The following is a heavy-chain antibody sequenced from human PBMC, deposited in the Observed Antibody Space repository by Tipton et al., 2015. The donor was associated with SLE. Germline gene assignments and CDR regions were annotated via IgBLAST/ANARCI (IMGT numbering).Heavy chain of an antibody. Sequence: TLSLTCTVSGGSISSYDWSWIRQPAGKGLEWIGRINNSGNTNYNSSLKSRVTMSVDTSKRQFSLKLSSVTAADTAVYYCARVSSGTNYAIESWGQGTLVTVSS. J-gene: IGHJ4*02. V-gene: IGHV4-4*07. CDR1: GGSISSYD. CDR2: INNSGNT. D-gene: IGHD4/OR15-4a*01. CDR3: ARVSSGTNYAIES.